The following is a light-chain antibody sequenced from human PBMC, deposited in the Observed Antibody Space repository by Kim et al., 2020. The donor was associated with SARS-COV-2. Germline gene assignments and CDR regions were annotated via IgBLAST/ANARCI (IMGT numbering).Light chain of an antibody. Sequence: EIELTQSPATLSVSPGERVTLSCRASQSVSSNLAWYQQKPGQAPRLLISTASSRATGVPARFSGSGSGTEFTLTISSLQSEDFAVYYCQQSNNWPLTFGGGTKVDIK. CDR1: QSVSSN. CDR3: QQSNNWPLT. CDR2: TAS. V-gene: IGKV3-15*01. J-gene: IGKJ4*01.